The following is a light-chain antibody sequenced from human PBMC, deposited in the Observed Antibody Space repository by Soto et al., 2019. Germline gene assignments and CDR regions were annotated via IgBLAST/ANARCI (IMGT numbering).Light chain of an antibody. V-gene: IGLV2-8*01. CDR3: ISYAGSSIWV. Sequence: QSALTQPPSASGSPGQSVTISCTGTSSDVGVYNYVSWYQQHPGKAPKLMIYDVHKRPSGVPDRFSGSKSGNTASLTVSGLQAEDEADYYCISYAGSSIWVFGGGTKLTVL. CDR2: DVH. J-gene: IGLJ3*02. CDR1: SSDVGVYNY.